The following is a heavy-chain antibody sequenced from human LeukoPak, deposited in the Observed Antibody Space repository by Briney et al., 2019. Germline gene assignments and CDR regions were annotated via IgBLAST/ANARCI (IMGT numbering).Heavy chain of an antibody. CDR3: AIKYQPLRCGTPIDY. CDR1: GGSISSYY. CDR2: IYYSGST. J-gene: IGHJ4*02. Sequence: SETLSLTCTVSGGSISSYYWSWIRQPPGKGLEWIGYIYYSGSTNYNPSLKSRVTISVDTSKNQFSLKLSSVTAADTAVYYCAIKYQPLRCGTPIDYWGQGTLVTVSS. V-gene: IGHV4-59*12. D-gene: IGHD2-2*01.